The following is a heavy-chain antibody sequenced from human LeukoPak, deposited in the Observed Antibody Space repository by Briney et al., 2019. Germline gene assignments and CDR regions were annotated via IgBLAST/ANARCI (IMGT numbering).Heavy chain of an antibody. Sequence: SETLSLTCTVSGGSIGRNNFYWGWIRQPPGKGLAWIGSIYSSGSTYYNPSLKSPLTISVDTSKNQFSLELYSVTAADTAIYFCARHYGDYQGFWDYWGQGTLVTVSS. D-gene: IGHD4-17*01. J-gene: IGHJ4*02. CDR2: IYSSGST. V-gene: IGHV4-39*01. CDR3: ARHYGDYQGFWDY. CDR1: GGSIGRNNFY.